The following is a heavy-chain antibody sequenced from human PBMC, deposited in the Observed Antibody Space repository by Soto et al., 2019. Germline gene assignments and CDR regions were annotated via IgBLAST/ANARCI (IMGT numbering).Heavy chain of an antibody. J-gene: IGHJ6*02. CDR1: GGTFSSYA. CDR2: IIPIFGTA. D-gene: IGHD2-2*01. Sequence: ASVKVSCKASGGTFSSYAISWVRQAPGQGLEWMGGIIPIFGTANYAQKFQGRVTITADKSTSTAYMELSSLRSEDTAVYYCARDHIVVVPAALSGMDVWGQGTTVTVSS. CDR3: ARDHIVVVPAALSGMDV. V-gene: IGHV1-69*06.